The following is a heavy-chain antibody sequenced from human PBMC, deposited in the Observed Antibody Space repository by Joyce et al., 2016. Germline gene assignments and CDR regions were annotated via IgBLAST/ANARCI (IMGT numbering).Heavy chain of an antibody. CDR2: VSGGGNTK. Sequence: QVQLVESGGGVVQPGRSLGLSCAASGFTFSSYGIHWVRQAPGKGLEWVAVVSGGGNTKYYADSGKGRFTISRDNSKNTLHLQMNSLRPEDTAVYFCAKEGYSSKWSFDSWGQGTSITVSS. CDR1: GFTFSSYG. CDR3: AKEGYSSKWSFDS. V-gene: IGHV3-30*18. D-gene: IGHD6-13*01. J-gene: IGHJ4*02.